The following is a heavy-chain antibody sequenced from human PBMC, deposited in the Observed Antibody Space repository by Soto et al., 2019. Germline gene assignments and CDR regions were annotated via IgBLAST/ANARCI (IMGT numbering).Heavy chain of an antibody. V-gene: IGHV4-39*01. D-gene: IGHD3-10*01. Sequence: SETLSLTCTVSGGSISSSSYYWGWIRQPPGKGLEWIGSIYYSGSTYYNPSLKNRVTISVDTSKNQFSLKLSSVTAADTAVYYCPRLVLLWFGESIHFDYWGQGTLLAVSS. J-gene: IGHJ4*02. CDR3: PRLVLLWFGESIHFDY. CDR1: GGSISSSSYY. CDR2: IYYSGST.